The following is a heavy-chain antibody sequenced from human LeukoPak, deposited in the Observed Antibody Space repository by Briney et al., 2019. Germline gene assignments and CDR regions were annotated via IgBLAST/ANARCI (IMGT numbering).Heavy chain of an antibody. J-gene: IGHJ4*02. CDR3: ARDRNTDFWSGYYTNYFDY. V-gene: IGHV3-23*01. CDR2: ISGSGYST. D-gene: IGHD3-3*01. CDR1: GFTFNNYA. Sequence: GGSLRLSCVASGFTFNNYAMTWVRQAPGKGLEWVSAISGSGYSTYYADSVKGRFTISRDNSKNTLYLQMNSLRAEDTAVYYCARDRNTDFWSGYYTNYFDYWGQGTLVTVSS.